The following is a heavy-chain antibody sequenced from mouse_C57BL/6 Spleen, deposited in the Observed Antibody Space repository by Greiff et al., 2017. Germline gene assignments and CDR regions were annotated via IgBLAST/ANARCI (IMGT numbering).Heavy chain of an antibody. V-gene: IGHV5-6*02. CDR1: GFTFSSYG. CDR2: ISSGGSYT. Sequence: EVKLVESGGDLVKPGGSLKLSCAASGFTFSSYGMSWVRQTPDKRLEWVATISSGGSYTYYPDSVKGRFTISRDNAKNTLYLQMSSLKSEDTAMYYCARRNYDYEWYFDVWGTGTTVTVSS. J-gene: IGHJ1*03. D-gene: IGHD2-4*01. CDR3: ARRNYDYEWYFDV.